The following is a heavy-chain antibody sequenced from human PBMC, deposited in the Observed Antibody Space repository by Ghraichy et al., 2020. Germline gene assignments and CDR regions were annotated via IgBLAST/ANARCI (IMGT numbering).Heavy chain of an antibody. Sequence: GGSLRLSCVASGFNFNTDWMNWVRQAPGKGPEWVANMNHDGSEKYYVDSVKGRFTISRDNAKNALYLQMNSLRAEDTAVYYCARDDSFNTIDVWGQGTTVTVSS. D-gene: IGHD2-15*01. V-gene: IGHV3-7*01. J-gene: IGHJ6*02. CDR3: ARDDSFNTIDV. CDR1: GFNFNTDW. CDR2: MNHDGSEK.